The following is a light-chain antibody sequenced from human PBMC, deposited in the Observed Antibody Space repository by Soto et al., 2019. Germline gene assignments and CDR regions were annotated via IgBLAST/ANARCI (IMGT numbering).Light chain of an antibody. CDR2: DVI. CDR3: SSFTSSTSYV. V-gene: IGLV2-14*03. CDR1: SSDVGSYNS. J-gene: IGLJ1*01. Sequence: QSALTQPASVSGSPGQSIAISCTGTSSDVGSYNSVSWYQQHPGKAPKLMIDDVINRPSGISDSFSDSKSGNTASLTICGLQAEDEADYYCSSFTSSTSYVFGTGTKLTVL.